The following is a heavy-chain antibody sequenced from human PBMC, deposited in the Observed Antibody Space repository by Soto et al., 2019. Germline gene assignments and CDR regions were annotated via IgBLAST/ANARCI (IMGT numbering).Heavy chain of an antibody. D-gene: IGHD6-19*01. Sequence: EVQLLESGGGLVQPGGSLRLSCAASGFTFSTYTMSWVRQAPGKGLEWVSTLSGSGSDTYYADSVKGRFTISRDNSKNTLYLQVTSLRAEDTAAYYCAKERPYTSGPIGGQGTLVTVSS. CDR3: AKERPYTSGPI. J-gene: IGHJ4*02. CDR1: GFTFSTYT. CDR2: LSGSGSDT. V-gene: IGHV3-23*01.